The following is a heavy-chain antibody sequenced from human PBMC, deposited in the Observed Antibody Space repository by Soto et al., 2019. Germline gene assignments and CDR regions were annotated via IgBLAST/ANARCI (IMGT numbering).Heavy chain of an antibody. CDR1: GGSISSSNW. V-gene: IGHV4-4*02. CDR3: ARNGYFYGSLYFFDT. CDR2: IHHTGST. J-gene: IGHJ4*02. Sequence: SETLSLTCAVSGGSISSSNWWSWVRQPPGKGLEWIGEIHHTGSTNYNPSLKSRVTISVDKSENQFSLKLTSVTAADTAVYYCARNGYFYGSLYFFDTWGQGTLVTVSS. D-gene: IGHD5-18*01.